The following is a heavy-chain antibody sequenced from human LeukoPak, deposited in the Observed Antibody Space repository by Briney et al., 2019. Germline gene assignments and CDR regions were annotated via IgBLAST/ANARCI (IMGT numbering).Heavy chain of an antibody. CDR3: ARFFLWFGELSTQYYFDY. J-gene: IGHJ4*02. D-gene: IGHD3-10*01. V-gene: IGHV5-51*01. CDR2: IYPGDSDT. CDR1: GYSFTSYW. Sequence: GESLKISCKGSGYSFTSYWIGWVRQMPGKGLEWMGIIYPGDSDTRYSPSFQGQVTISADKSISTAYLQWSGLKASDTAMYYCARFFLWFGELSTQYYFDYWGQGTLVTVSS.